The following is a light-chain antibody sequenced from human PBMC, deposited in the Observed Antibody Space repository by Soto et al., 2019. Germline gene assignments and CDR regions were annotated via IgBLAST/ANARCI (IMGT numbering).Light chain of an antibody. CDR1: DSNIGAYD. V-gene: IGLV1-40*01. CDR3: QSYDSSLSGVV. Sequence: QSVLTQPPSVSGAPGQRVTISCAGSDSNIGAYDVQWYQQLPGTAPKLLIYGNSNRPSGVPDRFSGSKSGTSASLAITGLQAEDEADYYCQSYDSSLSGVVFGGGTKLTVL. CDR2: GNS. J-gene: IGLJ2*01.